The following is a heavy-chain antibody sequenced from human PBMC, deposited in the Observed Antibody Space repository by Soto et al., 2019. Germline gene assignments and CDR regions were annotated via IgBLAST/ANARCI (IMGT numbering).Heavy chain of an antibody. D-gene: IGHD3-9*01. CDR1: GFSLSTSGVG. V-gene: IGHV2-5*02. Sequence: QITLKESGPTLVRPTQTLTLTCAFSGFSLSTSGVGVGWIRQPPGKALEWLAVIYWDDSKHYSPSLRSRLTIPKDPSKHQVVLTMTNMDPMDTGTYYCAHKGPEDWPLDYWGQGTLVTVSS. CDR3: AHKGPEDWPLDY. J-gene: IGHJ4*02. CDR2: IYWDDSK.